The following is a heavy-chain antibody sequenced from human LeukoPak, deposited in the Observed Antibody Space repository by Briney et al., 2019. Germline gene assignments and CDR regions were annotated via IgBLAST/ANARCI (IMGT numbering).Heavy chain of an antibody. D-gene: IGHD1-14*01. CDR1: GFTFRNYA. V-gene: IGHV3-23*01. J-gene: IGHJ6*02. CDR2: ISGSGDRT. Sequence: GGSLRLSCAASGFTFRNYALQWVRQAPGKGLEWVSGISGSGDRTYYVDSVKGRFTISRDNSKNTLYLQMNSLRAEDTAVYYCAKYLTAKGPPYALEVWGQGTTVTVSS. CDR3: AKYLTAKGPPYALEV.